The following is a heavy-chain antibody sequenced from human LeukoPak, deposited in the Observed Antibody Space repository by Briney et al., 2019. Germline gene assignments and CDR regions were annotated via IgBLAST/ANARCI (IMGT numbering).Heavy chain of an antibody. J-gene: IGHJ6*03. V-gene: IGHV3-30*04. CDR3: AREGGDYYYYYYMDV. CDR2: ISYDGSNK. CDR1: GFTFSSYA. D-gene: IGHD4-17*01. Sequence: GGSPRLSCAASGFTFSSYAMHWVRQAPGKGLEWVAVISYDGSNKYYADSVKGRFTISRDNSKNTLYLQMNSLRAEDTAVYYCAREGGDYYYYYYMDVWGKGTTVTVSS.